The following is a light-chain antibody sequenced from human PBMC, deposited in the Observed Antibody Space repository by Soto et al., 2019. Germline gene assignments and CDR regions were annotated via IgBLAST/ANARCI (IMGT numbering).Light chain of an antibody. CDR2: GVS. Sequence: EIVLTQSPGTLSLSPGERATLSCRASQSISSSFLAWYQQRPGQAPRLLIHGVSSKAAGIPDRFSGSGSGTDFTLTINGLEPVDVALYFCQQYVSSPFTFGPGTQLEI. V-gene: IGKV3-20*01. CDR1: QSISSSF. J-gene: IGKJ3*01. CDR3: QQYVSSPFT.